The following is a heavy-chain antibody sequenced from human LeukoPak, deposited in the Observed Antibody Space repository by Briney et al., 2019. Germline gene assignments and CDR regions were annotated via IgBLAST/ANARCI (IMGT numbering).Heavy chain of an antibody. V-gene: IGHV3-7*05. J-gene: IGHJ4*02. CDR3: ARPSAVGGTGFFDY. Sequence: PGGSLRLSCAASGFTFSNYWMSWVRQAPGKGLEWVATIREDGSEKYYVDSVKGRFTISRDNAKNSLYLQMNNLRAEDTAVYYCARPSAVGGTGFFDYWGQGTLATVSS. D-gene: IGHD6-19*01. CDR2: IREDGSEK. CDR1: GFTFSNYW.